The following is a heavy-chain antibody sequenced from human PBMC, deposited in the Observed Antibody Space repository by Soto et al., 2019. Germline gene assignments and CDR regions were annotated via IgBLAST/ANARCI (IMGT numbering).Heavy chain of an antibody. Sequence: PSETLSLTCTVSGGSISSYYWSWIRQPPGKGLEWIGYIYYSGSTNYNPSLKSRVTISVDTSKNQFSLKLSSVTAADTAVYYCARGRPVAAMVTDYWGQGTLVTVSS. J-gene: IGHJ4*02. CDR3: ARGRPVAAMVTDY. CDR1: GGSISSYY. V-gene: IGHV4-59*01. CDR2: IYYSGST. D-gene: IGHD5-18*01.